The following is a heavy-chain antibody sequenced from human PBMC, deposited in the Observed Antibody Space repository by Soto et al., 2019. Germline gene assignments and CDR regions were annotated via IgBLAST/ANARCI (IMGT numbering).Heavy chain of an antibody. D-gene: IGHD3-22*01. CDR3: TGRRYFYDSGAYFFSGLDY. CDR1: GDTFSDYA. V-gene: IGHV1-69*01. J-gene: IGHJ4*02. Sequence: QVQLVQSWTEVKMPGSSVKVSCKASGDTFSDYAITWVRQAPGQGLEWMGGIIPISGTASHAQNVQDRVTIAADDSTSTAYMELRSLRSEDSAVYYCTGRRYFYDSGAYFFSGLDYWGQGTLVTVSS. CDR2: IIPISGTA.